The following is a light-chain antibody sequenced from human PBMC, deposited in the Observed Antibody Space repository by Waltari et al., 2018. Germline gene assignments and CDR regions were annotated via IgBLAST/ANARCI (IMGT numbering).Light chain of an antibody. CDR2: KAS. CDR1: QSITHW. CDR3: QQYSIYPLT. Sequence: DIQMTQSPTTLSASVGDRVSIPCRASQSITHWLAWYQQKPGKAPDLLISKASSVESGVPSRFSGSGSGTEFTLTISSLQPDDFATYYCQQYSIYPLTFGGGTKVEIK. J-gene: IGKJ4*01. V-gene: IGKV1-5*03.